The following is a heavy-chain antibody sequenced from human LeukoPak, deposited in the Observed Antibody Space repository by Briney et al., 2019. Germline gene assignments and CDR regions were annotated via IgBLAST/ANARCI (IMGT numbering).Heavy chain of an antibody. D-gene: IGHD2-8*01. Sequence: SETLSLTCAVYGGSFSGYYWSWIRQPPGKGLEWIGEVNHSGSTNYNPSLKSRVTISVDTSKNQFSLKLSSVTAADTAIYYCTRRFRVYCTNANCPGGDAFGIWGQGTMVTVSS. CDR3: TRRFRVYCTNANCPGGDAFGI. CDR2: VNHSGST. V-gene: IGHV4-34*01. J-gene: IGHJ3*02. CDR1: GGSFSGYY.